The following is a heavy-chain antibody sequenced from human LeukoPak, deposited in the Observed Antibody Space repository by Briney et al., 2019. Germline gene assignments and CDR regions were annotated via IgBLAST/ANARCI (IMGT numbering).Heavy chain of an antibody. V-gene: IGHV3-74*01. CDR1: GFTFSSYW. Sequence: GGSLRLSCAASGFTFSSYWMHWVRQAPGKGLVWVSRISSEGSSISYADSVKGRFTISRDNSKNTLYLQMNSLRAEDTAVYYCARDWRVGGEYFQHWGQGTLVTVSS. J-gene: IGHJ1*01. D-gene: IGHD1-26*01. CDR3: ARDWRVGGEYFQH. CDR2: ISSEGSSI.